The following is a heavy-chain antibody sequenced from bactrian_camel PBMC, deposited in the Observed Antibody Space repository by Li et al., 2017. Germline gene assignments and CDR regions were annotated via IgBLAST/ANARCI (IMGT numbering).Heavy chain of an antibody. J-gene: IGHJ4*01. CDR1: ELTFDAYN. D-gene: IGHD5*01. CDR3: ANLDFEPRHTVGWGIYY. CDR2: VSRSGGTT. V-gene: IGHV3S61*01. Sequence: HVQLVESGGAVVQAGGSLRLSCTSSELTFDAYNMAWFRQAAGKDHEGVSCVSRSGGTTAYAEFVEGRFTISQDNDKNTLYLQMNSLKTEDTAMYYCANLDFEPRHTVGWGIYYWGRGTQVTVS.